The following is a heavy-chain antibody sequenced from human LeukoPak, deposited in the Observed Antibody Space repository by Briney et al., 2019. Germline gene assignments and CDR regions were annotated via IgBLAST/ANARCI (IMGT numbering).Heavy chain of an antibody. D-gene: IGHD3-22*01. CDR3: AKDGSSGLIEVVEYYFDY. CDR1: GFTFSSYA. Sequence: GGSLRLSCAASGFTFSSYAMSWVRQAPGKGLEWVSAISGSGGSTYYADSVKGRFTISRDNSKNTLYLQMNSLRAEDTAVYYCAKDGSSGLIEVVEYYFDYWGQGTLVTVSS. J-gene: IGHJ4*02. V-gene: IGHV3-23*01. CDR2: ISGSGGST.